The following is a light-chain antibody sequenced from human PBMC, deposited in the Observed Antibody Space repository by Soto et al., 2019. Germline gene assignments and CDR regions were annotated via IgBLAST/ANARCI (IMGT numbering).Light chain of an antibody. CDR3: QQYNNWPPFS. Sequence: EIVMTQYKATLSVSPGERATLSCSSSQSISSNLAWYQQKNGQTPRLLIYGASTRAAGIPARFSGSGSGTDFTLTISSLQSEDFAVYYCQQYNNWPPFSFGPGTKVDIK. CDR1: QSISSN. V-gene: IGKV3-15*01. CDR2: GAS. J-gene: IGKJ3*01.